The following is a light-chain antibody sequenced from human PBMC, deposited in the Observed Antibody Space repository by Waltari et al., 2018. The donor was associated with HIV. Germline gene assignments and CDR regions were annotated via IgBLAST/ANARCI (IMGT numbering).Light chain of an antibody. CDR2: AAY. Sequence: EIVLTQSPGTLSLSPGERATRSCRASQTVSSSYLAWYRQKPGQNPRLLIYAAYSRATGVPDRVSGGGSGTDFTLTISSLEPEDFAVYYCQHYGDSLTFGQGTKVEIK. V-gene: IGKV3-20*01. J-gene: IGKJ2*01. CDR3: QHYGDSLT. CDR1: QTVSSSY.